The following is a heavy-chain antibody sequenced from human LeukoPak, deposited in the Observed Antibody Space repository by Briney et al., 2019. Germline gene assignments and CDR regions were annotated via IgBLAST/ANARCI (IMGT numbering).Heavy chain of an antibody. J-gene: IGHJ4*02. CDR1: GFTFSSYG. CDR2: IRYDGSNK. D-gene: IGHD3-10*01. V-gene: IGHV3-30*02. Sequence: GGSLRLSCAASGFTFSSYGMHWVRQAPGKGLEWVAFIRYDGSNKYYADSVKGRFTISRDNSKNTLYLQTNSLRAEDTAVYYCAKRGDGFDYWGQGTLVTVSS. CDR3: AKRGDGFDY.